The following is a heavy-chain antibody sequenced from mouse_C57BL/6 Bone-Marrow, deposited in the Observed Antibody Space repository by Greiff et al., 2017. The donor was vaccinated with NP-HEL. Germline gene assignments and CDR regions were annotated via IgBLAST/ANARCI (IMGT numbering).Heavy chain of an antibody. CDR2: IYPRDGST. D-gene: IGHD2-1*01. CDR3: ASIYYGNYDYFDY. V-gene: IGHV1-78*01. CDR1: GYTFTDHT. Sequence: QVQLQQSDAELVKPGASVKISCKVSGYTFTDHTIHWMKQRPEQGLEWIGYIYPRDGSTRYNEKFKGKATLTAAKSSSTAYMQLNSLTSEDSAVYFCASIYYGNYDYFDYWGQGTTLTVSS. J-gene: IGHJ2*01.